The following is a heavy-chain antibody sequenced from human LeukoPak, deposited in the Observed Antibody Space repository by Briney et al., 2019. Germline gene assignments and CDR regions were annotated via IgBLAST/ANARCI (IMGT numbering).Heavy chain of an antibody. V-gene: IGHV3-30*04. CDR2: ISYDGSNK. CDR1: GFTFSTYA. CDR3: ARANYDFLSGYITEYYYDY. Sequence: PGGSLRLSCAASGFTFSTYAMHWVRQAPGKGLEWVALISYDGSNKNYADSVKGRFTISRDNSKSTLFLQMNSLRAEDTAVYYCARANYDFLSGYITEYYYDYWGQGTLVTVSS. D-gene: IGHD3-3*01. J-gene: IGHJ4*02.